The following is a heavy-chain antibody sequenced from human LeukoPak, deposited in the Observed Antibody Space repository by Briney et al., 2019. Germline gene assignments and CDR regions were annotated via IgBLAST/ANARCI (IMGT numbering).Heavy chain of an antibody. CDR1: GGSFSGYY. CDR3: ARGGTMVRGVRTTRAFDI. Sequence: PSETLSLTCAVYGGSFSGYYWSWIRQPPGKGLEWIGEINHSGSTNYNPSFKSRFTISVDTSKDQFSLKLSSVTAADTAVYYCARGGTMVRGVRTTRAFDIWGQGTMVTVSS. CDR2: INHSGST. J-gene: IGHJ3*02. D-gene: IGHD3-10*01. V-gene: IGHV4-34*01.